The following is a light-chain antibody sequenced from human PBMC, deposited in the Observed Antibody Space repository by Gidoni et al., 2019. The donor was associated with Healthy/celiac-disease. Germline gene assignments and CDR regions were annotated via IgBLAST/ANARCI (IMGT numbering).Light chain of an antibody. J-gene: IGKJ5*01. CDR1: QSVSSSY. V-gene: IGKV3-20*01. Sequence: EIVLTQSPGTLSLSPGERATLFCRASQSVSSSYLAWYQQQPGQAPRLLSYGASSRATGIPDRVSGSGSGTDFTLTISRLEPEDFAVYYCQQYGSSPGGLFGQXTRLEIK. CDR3: QQYGSSPGGL. CDR2: GAS.